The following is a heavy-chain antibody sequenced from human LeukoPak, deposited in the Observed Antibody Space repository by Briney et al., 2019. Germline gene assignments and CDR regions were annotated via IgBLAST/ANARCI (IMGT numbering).Heavy chain of an antibody. Sequence: GSLRLSCAASGFTFSSYSMNWVRQAPGKGLEWVSSISSSSSYIYYADSVKGRFTISRDNAKNSLYLQMNSLRAEDTAVYYCARDGSGLTTVPYFDYWGQGTLVTVSS. CDR1: GFTFSSYS. J-gene: IGHJ4*02. D-gene: IGHD4-11*01. V-gene: IGHV3-21*01. CDR2: ISSSSSYI. CDR3: ARDGSGLTTVPYFDY.